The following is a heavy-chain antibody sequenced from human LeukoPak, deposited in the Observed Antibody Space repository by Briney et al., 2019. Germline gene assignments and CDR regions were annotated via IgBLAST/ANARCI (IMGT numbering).Heavy chain of an antibody. V-gene: IGHV4-59*01. J-gene: IGHJ4*02. CDR1: GGSISSYY. CDR2: MYNGGST. Sequence: PSETLSLTCTVSGGSISSYYWSWVRQPPGKGLEWIGYMYNGGSTNYNPSLKSRVTISVDTFKNQFSLKLSSVTAADTAVYYCARGDYGDSPLDYWGQGTLVTVSS. D-gene: IGHD4-17*01. CDR3: ARGDYGDSPLDY.